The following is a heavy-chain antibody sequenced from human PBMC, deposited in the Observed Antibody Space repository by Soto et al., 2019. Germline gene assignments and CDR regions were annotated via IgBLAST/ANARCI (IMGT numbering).Heavy chain of an antibody. CDR2: LSGSGGRI. Sequence: PGGSLRLSCVASGFTFSNYAMSWVRQAPGKGLEWVSTLSGSGGRIYYVDSVKGRFTISRDNSKNTLYLQMNSLRAEDTAVYYCAKVSSSWYSGFFDYWGQGTLVTVSS. D-gene: IGHD6-13*01. CDR1: GFTFSNYA. J-gene: IGHJ4*02. V-gene: IGHV3-23*01. CDR3: AKVSSSWYSGFFDY.